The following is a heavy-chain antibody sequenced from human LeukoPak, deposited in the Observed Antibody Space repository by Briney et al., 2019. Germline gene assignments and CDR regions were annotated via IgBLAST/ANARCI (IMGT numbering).Heavy chain of an antibody. J-gene: IGHJ4*02. CDR3: ARPRSQWVHFDY. CDR1: GGTFSSYA. Sequence: ASVKVSCKASGGTFSSYAISWVRQAPGQGLEWMGGIIPIFGTANYAQKFQGRVTITVDESTSTAYMELSSLRSEDTAVYYCARPRSQWVHFDYWGQGTLVTVSS. D-gene: IGHD2-8*01. V-gene: IGHV1-69*13. CDR2: IIPIFGTA.